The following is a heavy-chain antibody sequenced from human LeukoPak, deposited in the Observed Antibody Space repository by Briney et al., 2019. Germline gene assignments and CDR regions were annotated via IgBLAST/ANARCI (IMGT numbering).Heavy chain of an antibody. CDR3: ARGYADFFT. Sequence: SETLSLTCNVSADYIRSYYWSWMRQFPGGGLEWIGYVHYSGSTNSNPSLKSRVTMSVDTSKNHFSLKLTSVTAADTAVYFCARGYADFFTWGQGILVTVSS. J-gene: IGHJ5*02. V-gene: IGHV4-59*01. CDR2: VHYSGST. CDR1: ADYIRSYY. D-gene: IGHD2-8*01.